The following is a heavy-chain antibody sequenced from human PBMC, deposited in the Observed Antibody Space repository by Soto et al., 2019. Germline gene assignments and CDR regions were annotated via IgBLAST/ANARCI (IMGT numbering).Heavy chain of an antibody. D-gene: IGHD3-16*02. J-gene: IGHJ4*02. CDR3: GKAYDYIWGSDPSELDY. CDR2: ISRTGGAA. V-gene: IGHV3-23*01. CDR1: GFTFSNFA. Sequence: EVQLLESGGGLVQPGGSLRLSCAASGFTFSNFAMFWVRQAPGKGLEWVSSISRTGGAAPYADSVNGRFTISRDYSMKSLFLKMDRLRAEHTAVYYCGKAYDYIWGSDPSELDYWGQGALVTVSS.